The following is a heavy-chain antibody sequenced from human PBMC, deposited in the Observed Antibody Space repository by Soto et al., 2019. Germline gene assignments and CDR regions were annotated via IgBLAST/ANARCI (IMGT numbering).Heavy chain of an antibody. J-gene: IGHJ6*02. CDR2: LSGSGGST. CDR1: GFTFSSYA. V-gene: IGHV3-23*01. D-gene: IGHD3-10*01. CDR3: AKDGTQLLWFGELLGMDV. Sequence: EVQLLESGGGLVQPGGSLRLSCAASGFTFSSYAMSWVRQAPGKGLEWVSALSGSGGSTYYADSVKGRFTISRDNSKNTLYLQMNSLRAEDTAVYYCAKDGTQLLWFGELLGMDVWGQGTTVTVSS.